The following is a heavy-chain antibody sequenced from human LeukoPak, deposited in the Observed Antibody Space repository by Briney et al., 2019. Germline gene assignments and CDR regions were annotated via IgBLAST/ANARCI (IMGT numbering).Heavy chain of an antibody. Sequence: ASVKVSCKASGYTFTGYYMHWVRQAPGQGLEWMGWINPNSGGTNYAQKFQGRVTMTRDTSISTAYMELSRLRSDDTAVYYCARTPYSSGWYTGDNWFDPWGQGTLVTVSS. J-gene: IGHJ5*02. D-gene: IGHD6-19*01. CDR3: ARTPYSSGWYTGDNWFDP. CDR2: INPNSGGT. V-gene: IGHV1-2*02. CDR1: GYTFTGYY.